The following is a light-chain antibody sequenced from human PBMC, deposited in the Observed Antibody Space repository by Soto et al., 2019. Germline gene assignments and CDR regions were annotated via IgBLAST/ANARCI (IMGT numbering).Light chain of an antibody. Sequence: IVMTQSPVTLSVSPGERATLSCRASQSVSTNVAWYQQKPGQAPRLLIYGASTRATGIAARFSGSGSGTEFTLTISSLQSEDFAVYFCHQYNELVTFGGGTRVEIK. CDR3: HQYNELVT. J-gene: IGKJ4*01. CDR2: GAS. V-gene: IGKV3-15*01. CDR1: QSVSTN.